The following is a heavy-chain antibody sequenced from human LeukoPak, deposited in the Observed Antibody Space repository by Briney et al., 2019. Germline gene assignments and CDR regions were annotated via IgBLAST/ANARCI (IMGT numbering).Heavy chain of an antibody. J-gene: IGHJ4*02. D-gene: IGHD3-22*01. V-gene: IGHV1-2*02. CDR3: ARELPNYYDSSGYIDY. CDR2: INPNSGGT. Sequence: ASVKVSCKASGYTFTGYYMHWVRQAPGQGLEWVGWINPNSGGTNYAQKFQGRVTMTRDTSISTAYMELSRLRSDDTAVYYCARELPNYYDSSGYIDYWGQETLVTVSS. CDR1: GYTFTGYY.